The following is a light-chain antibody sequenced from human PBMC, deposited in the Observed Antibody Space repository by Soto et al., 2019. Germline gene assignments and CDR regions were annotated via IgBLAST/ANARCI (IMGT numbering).Light chain of an antibody. V-gene: IGLV1-44*01. CDR1: SSNIGSNT. CDR2: SKN. Sequence: QSVLTQPPSVSGTPGQRVTISCSGSSSNIGSNTVNWYQQLPGTAPKLLIYSKNQRPSGVPDRFSGSKSGTSASLAISGLQSEDEADYYCAAWDDSLNGPLFGGGTKLTVL. J-gene: IGLJ2*01. CDR3: AAWDDSLNGPL.